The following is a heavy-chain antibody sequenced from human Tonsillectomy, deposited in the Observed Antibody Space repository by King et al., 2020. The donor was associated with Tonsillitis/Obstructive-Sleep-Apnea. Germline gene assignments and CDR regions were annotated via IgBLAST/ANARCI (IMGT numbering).Heavy chain of an antibody. CDR1: GFTFTSYY. CDR3: ARDPKSSADYGPGGNYFDF. J-gene: IGHJ4*02. D-gene: IGHD4-17*01. V-gene: IGHV1-46*01. CDR2: LNPSGGST. Sequence: QLVQSGAEVKKPGASVKVSCKTSGFTFTSYYMHWLRQAPGQGLAWMGILNPSGGSTSYAQKFQGRVTMTRDTSTSTVYMELSSLTSEDTAVYYCARDPKSSADYGPGGNYFDFWGQGTLVTVSS.